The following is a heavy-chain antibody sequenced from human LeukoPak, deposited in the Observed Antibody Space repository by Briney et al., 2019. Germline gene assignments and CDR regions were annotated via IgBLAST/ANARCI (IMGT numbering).Heavy chain of an antibody. CDR3: ARSMGLLWFGELRGLYYFDY. D-gene: IGHD3-10*01. CDR2: INYSGST. CDR1: GGSFSSYY. Sequence: SETLSLTCVVYGGSFSSYYWSWIRQPPGKRLEWIGEINYSGSTNYNPSLKSRVTISVDTSKNQFSLKLSSVTAADTAVYYCARSMGLLWFGELRGLYYFDYWGQGTLVTVSS. V-gene: IGHV4-34*01. J-gene: IGHJ4*02.